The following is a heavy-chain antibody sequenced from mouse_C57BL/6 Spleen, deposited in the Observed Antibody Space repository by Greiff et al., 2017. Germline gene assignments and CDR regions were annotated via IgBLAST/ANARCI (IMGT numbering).Heavy chain of an antibody. D-gene: IGHD1-1*01. CDR3: AHYYGSTHWYFDV. CDR1: GYTFTSYW. V-gene: IGHV1-55*01. J-gene: IGHJ1*03. CDR2: IYPGRGST. Sequence: QVQLQQPGAELVKPGASVKMSCKASGYTFTSYWITWVKQRPGQGLEWIGDIYPGRGSTNYNEKFKSKATLTVDTSSSTAYMQLSSLTSEDSAVYYCAHYYGSTHWYFDVWGTGTTVTVSS.